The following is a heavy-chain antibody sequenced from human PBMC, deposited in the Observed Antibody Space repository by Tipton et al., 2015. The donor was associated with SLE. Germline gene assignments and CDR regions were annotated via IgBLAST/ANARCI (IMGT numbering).Heavy chain of an antibody. CDR2: INHSGST. J-gene: IGHJ5*02. D-gene: IGHD6-25*01. CDR3: AREERRP. Sequence: LRLSCAVYGGSFSGYYWSWIRQPPGKGLEWIGEINHSGSTNYNPSLKSRVTISVDTSKNQFSLKLSSVTAADTAVYYCAREERRPGGQGTLVTVSS. V-gene: IGHV4-34*01. CDR1: GGSFSGYY.